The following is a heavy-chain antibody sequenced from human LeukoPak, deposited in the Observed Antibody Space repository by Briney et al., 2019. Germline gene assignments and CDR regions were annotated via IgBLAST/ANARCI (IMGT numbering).Heavy chain of an antibody. J-gene: IGHJ4*02. CDR1: GFTFSNYA. Sequence: GRSLRLSCAASGFTFSNYAMNWVRQAPGKGLEWVSAISGRGISTYYVDSVKGRFTISRDNSKSTLFLQMNSLRVEDTAVYYCAKDVLRSSYGCGDYWGQGTLVTVSS. V-gene: IGHV3-23*01. D-gene: IGHD5-18*01. CDR2: ISGRGIST. CDR3: AKDVLRSSYGCGDY.